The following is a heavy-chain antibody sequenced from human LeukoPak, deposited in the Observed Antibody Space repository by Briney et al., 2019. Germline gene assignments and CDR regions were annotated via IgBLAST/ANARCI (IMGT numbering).Heavy chain of an antibody. J-gene: IGHJ4*02. V-gene: IGHV3-21*01. D-gene: IGHD3-16*02. Sequence: PGGSLRLSCAASGFTFSSYSMNWVRQAPGKGLECVSSISSSSSYIYYADSVKGRFTISRDNAKDSLYLQMNSLRAEDTAVYYCACNVYWGSYRYTLDYWGQGTLVTVSS. CDR3: ACNVYWGSYRYTLDY. CDR1: GFTFSSYS. CDR2: ISSSSSYI.